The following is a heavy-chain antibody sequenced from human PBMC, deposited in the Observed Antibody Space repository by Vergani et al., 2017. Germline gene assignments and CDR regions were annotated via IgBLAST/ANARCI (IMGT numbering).Heavy chain of an antibody. V-gene: IGHV4-39*02. CDR3: ARDRMREQWPSH. D-gene: IGHD6-19*01. CDR2: IYYSGST. J-gene: IGHJ4*02. Sequence: QLQLQESGPGLVKPSETLSLTCTVSGGSISSSSYYWGWIRQPPGKGLEWIGSIYYSGSTYYNPSLKSRVTISVDTSKNQFSLKLSSVTAADTAVYYCARDRMREQWPSHWGQGTLVTVSS. CDR1: GGSISSSSYY.